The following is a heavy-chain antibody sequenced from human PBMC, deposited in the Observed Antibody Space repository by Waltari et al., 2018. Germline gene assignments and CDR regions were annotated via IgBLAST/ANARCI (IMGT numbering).Heavy chain of an antibody. CDR2: ITWNGRTV. CDR3: AKDVSSSENGMDV. J-gene: IGHJ6*02. CDR1: GITFDAHA. Sequence: EAQLEGSGGGSVQPGRSLRRRRAAPGITFDAHAMLWVRHGPGKGLEWVSGITWNGRTVGYADSVKGRFTISRDNAKNSLYLQMNSLTPEDTALYYCAKDVSSSENGMDVWGQGTTV. D-gene: IGHD6-6*01. V-gene: IGHV3-9*01.